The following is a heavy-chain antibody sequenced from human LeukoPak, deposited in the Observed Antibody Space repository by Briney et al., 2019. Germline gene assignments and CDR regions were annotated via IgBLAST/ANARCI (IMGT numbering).Heavy chain of an antibody. CDR1: GGSISSYY. V-gene: IGHV4-4*07. Sequence: SETLSLTCTVSGGSISSYYWSWIRQPAGKGLEWIGRIYTSGSTNYNPSLKSRVTMSVDTSKNQFSLKLSSVTAADTAVYYCARDLRVRGVTYYYYYYMDVWGKGTTVTISS. J-gene: IGHJ6*03. D-gene: IGHD3-10*01. CDR2: IYTSGST. CDR3: ARDLRVRGVTYYYYYYMDV.